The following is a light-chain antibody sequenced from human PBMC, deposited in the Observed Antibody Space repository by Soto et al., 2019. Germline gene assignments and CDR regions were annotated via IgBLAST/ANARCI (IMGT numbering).Light chain of an antibody. V-gene: IGKV3-20*01. CDR2: DAS. Sequence: EVVLTQSPGTLSLSPGERGALSCRASQTISSNNLAWYQQRPGQAPTLLIYDASSRATGILDRFNGSGSRTDFTLTISRLEPEDFAVYYCQHYGASPGAFGPGTKVDIK. CDR1: QTISSNN. CDR3: QHYGASPGA. J-gene: IGKJ3*01.